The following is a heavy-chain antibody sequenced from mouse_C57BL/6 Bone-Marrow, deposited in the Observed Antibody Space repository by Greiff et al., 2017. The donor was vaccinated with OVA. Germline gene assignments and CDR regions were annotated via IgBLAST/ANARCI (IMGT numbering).Heavy chain of an antibody. V-gene: IGHV1-26*01. D-gene: IGHD1-1*01. CDR3: ARLGSPYYYAMDY. Sequence: EVQLQQSGPELVKPGASVKISCKASGYTFTDYYMNWVKQSHGKSLEWIGDINPNNGGTSYNQKFKGKATLTVDKSSSTAYMALRSLTSEDSAVYYCARLGSPYYYAMDYWGQGTSVTVSS. CDR2: INPNNGGT. J-gene: IGHJ4*01. CDR1: GYTFTDYY.